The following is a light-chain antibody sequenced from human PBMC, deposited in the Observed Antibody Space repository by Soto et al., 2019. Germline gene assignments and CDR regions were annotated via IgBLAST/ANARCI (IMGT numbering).Light chain of an antibody. CDR2: GAS. V-gene: IGKV3-20*01. J-gene: IGKJ3*01. CDR1: QSVSSSY. CDR3: QLGFT. Sequence: EIVLTQSPGTLSLSPGERATLSCRASQSVSSSYLAWYQQKPGQAPSLLIYGASSRATGIPDRFSGSGSGTDFTLTISRLEPEDFAVYYCQLGFTFGPGTKVDIK.